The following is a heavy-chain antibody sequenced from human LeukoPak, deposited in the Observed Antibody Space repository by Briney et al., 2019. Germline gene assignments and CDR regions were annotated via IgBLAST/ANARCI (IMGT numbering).Heavy chain of an antibody. J-gene: IGHJ4*02. D-gene: IGHD2-21*01. CDR2: ISGSGGST. Sequence: GGSLRLSCAASGFTFSSYAMSWVRQAPGKGLEWVSAISGSGGSTYYADSVTGRFTISRDNSKNTLYLQMNSLRAEDTAVYYCAKGSHITQNSAYCGGDCLGYWGQGTLVTVSS. CDR1: GFTFSSYA. CDR3: AKGSHITQNSAYCGGDCLGY. V-gene: IGHV3-23*01.